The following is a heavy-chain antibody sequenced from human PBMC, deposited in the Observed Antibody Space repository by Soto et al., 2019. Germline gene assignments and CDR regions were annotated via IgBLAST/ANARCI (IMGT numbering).Heavy chain of an antibody. CDR3: AITPGGSHHALYLMDV. CDR1: GESFSDFA. D-gene: IGHD3-10*01. CDR2: IIPMSGTP. J-gene: IGHJ6*02. Sequence: QVQLVQSGAEVRKPGSSVKVSCKSSGESFSDFAISWVRQAPGKGLEWMGGIIPMSGTPNYAQRFQGRVLITADVSTKTAYMDLTNLRYEDTAVYYCAITPGGSHHALYLMDVGGQGTTVTVSS. V-gene: IGHV1-69*19.